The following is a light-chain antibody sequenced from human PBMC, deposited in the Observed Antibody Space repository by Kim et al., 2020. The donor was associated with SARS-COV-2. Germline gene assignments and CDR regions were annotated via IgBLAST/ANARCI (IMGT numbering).Light chain of an antibody. Sequence: ELVLTQSPGTLSLAPGERATLSCRASQSVSSSYLAWYQHKPGQAPRLLIYGASTRATGIPDRFSGTGSGTDFTLTISRLEPDDFALYYCQQYGSSPPYTFGQGTKLEIK. CDR2: GAS. CDR1: QSVSSSY. CDR3: QQYGSSPPYT. V-gene: IGKV3-20*01. J-gene: IGKJ2*01.